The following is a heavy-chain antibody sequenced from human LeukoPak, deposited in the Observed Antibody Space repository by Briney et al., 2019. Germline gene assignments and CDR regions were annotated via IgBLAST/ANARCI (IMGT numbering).Heavy chain of an antibody. V-gene: IGHV3-23*01. D-gene: IGHD3-10*01. Sequence: GGSLRLSCAASGFTFSSYAMAWVRQAPGKGLEWVSTISYSGGTTYSADSVKGRFTISRDNPKNTLYVQMNSLRAEDTAVYYCAKHRMVRGVIIDYYFDCWGQGTLVTVSS. CDR3: AKHRMVRGVIIDYYFDC. J-gene: IGHJ4*02. CDR1: GFTFSSYA. CDR2: ISYSGGTT.